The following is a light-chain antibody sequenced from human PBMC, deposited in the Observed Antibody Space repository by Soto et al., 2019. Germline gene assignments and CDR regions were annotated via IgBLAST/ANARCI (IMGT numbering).Light chain of an antibody. CDR2: DVS. CDR1: SSDVGGYNY. J-gene: IGLJ1*01. Sequence: QSALTQPASVSGSPGQSITISCTGTSSDVGGYNYVSWYQQHPGKAPKLMIYDVSNRPSGVSNRFSGSKSGNTASLTISGLPAEDAADYCCSSYTSSSPLFGTGTKLTVL. CDR3: SSYTSSSPL. V-gene: IGLV2-14*01.